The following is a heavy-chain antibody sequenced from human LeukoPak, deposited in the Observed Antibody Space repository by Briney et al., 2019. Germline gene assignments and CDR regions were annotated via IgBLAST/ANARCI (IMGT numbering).Heavy chain of an antibody. D-gene: IGHD2-15*01. J-gene: IGHJ3*02. CDR3: ARFRKWGFDAFDI. V-gene: IGHV4-30-4*01. Sequence: PSETLSLTCTVSGGSISSGDHYWSWIRQPPGKGLEWIGYIYYSGSTYYNPSLKSRVTISVDTSKNQFSLKLSSVTAADTAVYYCARFRKWGFDAFDIWGQGTMVTVSS. CDR2: IYYSGST. CDR1: GGSISSGDHY.